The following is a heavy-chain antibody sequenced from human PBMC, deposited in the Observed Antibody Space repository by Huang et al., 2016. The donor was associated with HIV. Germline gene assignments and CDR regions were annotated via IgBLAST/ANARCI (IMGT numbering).Heavy chain of an antibody. CDR1: GGSIRSSDYH. J-gene: IGHJ6*03. CDR3: ARHREGPVAYYSGWGSHLNYMDV. CDR2: ISYKGIT. D-gene: IGHD3-10*01. Sequence: QLLLQESGPGLVKPSEALALTCAVSGGSIRSSDYHWGWIRQPPGKGLEWIGSISYKGITTYSPSLKSRVTIAVDTSKNLFFLNLTSMTAADTAVYYCARHREGPVAYYSGWGSHLNYMDVWGRGRTVVISS. V-gene: IGHV4-39*01.